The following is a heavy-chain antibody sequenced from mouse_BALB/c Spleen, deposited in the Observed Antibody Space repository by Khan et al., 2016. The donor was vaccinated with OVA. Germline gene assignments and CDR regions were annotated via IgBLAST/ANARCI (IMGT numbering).Heavy chain of an antibody. CDR2: IDPPKDDS. V-gene: IGHV14-3*02. D-gene: IGHD2-1*01. Sequence: VQLQQSGAELVKPGASVKLSCSASGFNIKDTYIHWMKQRPEQGLEWIGRIDPPKDDSKYGPKFQAKATLKADTSSNTAYLQLSSLTSEDTAVYYFATLYGNPFAFWGQGTLVSVSA. J-gene: IGHJ3*01. CDR1: GFNIKDTY. CDR3: ATLYGNPFAF.